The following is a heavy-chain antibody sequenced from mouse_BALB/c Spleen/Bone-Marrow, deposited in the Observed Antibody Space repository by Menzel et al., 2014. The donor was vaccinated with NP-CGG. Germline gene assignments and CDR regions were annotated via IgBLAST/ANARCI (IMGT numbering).Heavy chain of an antibody. CDR1: GYAFSSYW. V-gene: IGHV1-9*01. CDR2: ILPGSGST. CDR3: GNYYAMDY. J-gene: IGHJ4*01. Sequence: QVQLQQSGAELMKPGASVKISCKATGYAFSSYWIEWVKQRPGHGLEWIGEILPGSGSTNYNEKFKGKATFTADTSSNTAYMQLSSLTSEDSAVYYCGNYYAMDYWGRGTSVTVSS.